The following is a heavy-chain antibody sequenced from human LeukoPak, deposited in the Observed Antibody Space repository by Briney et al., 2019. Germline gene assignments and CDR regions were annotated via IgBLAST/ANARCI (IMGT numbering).Heavy chain of an antibody. V-gene: IGHV3-9*01. CDR2: ISWNSGSI. J-gene: IGHJ5*02. D-gene: IGHD2-15*01. Sequence: GRSLRLSCAASGFTFDDYAMHWVRQAPGKGLEWVSCISWNSGSIGYADSVKGRFTISRDNAKHSLYLQMNSLRAEDTALYYCAKDICSGGSCYPGWFDPWGQGTLVTVSS. CDR1: GFTFDDYA. CDR3: AKDICSGGSCYPGWFDP.